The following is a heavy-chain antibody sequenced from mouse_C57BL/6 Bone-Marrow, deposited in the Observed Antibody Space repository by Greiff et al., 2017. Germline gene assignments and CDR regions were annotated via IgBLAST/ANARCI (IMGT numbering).Heavy chain of an antibody. CDR3: ARGDLSHYYAMDY. CDR1: GYTFTSYW. CDR2: INPSNGGT. J-gene: IGHJ4*01. Sequence: VQLQQPGTELVKPGASVKLSCKASGYTFTSYWMHWVKQRPGQGLEWIGNINPSNGGTNYNEKFKSKATLTVDKSSSTAYMQLSSLTSEDSAVYYCARGDLSHYYAMDYWGQGTSVTVSS. V-gene: IGHV1-53*01.